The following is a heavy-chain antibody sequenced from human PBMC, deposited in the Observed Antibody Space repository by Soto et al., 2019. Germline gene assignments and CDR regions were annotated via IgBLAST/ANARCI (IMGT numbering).Heavy chain of an antibody. CDR2: ITSDSKYI. CDR1: GLTFNSYS. CDR3: ATGDCSHTSCYLIDYSFAMDV. Sequence: GGSLRLSCAASGLTFNSYSMNWFRQAPGRGLEWFSSITSDSKYIYYGDAVKGRFTISRDNAKNELFLQMNSLRAEDTAVYYCATGDCSHTSCYLIDYSFAMDVWGQGTTVTVSS. V-gene: IGHV3-21*01. D-gene: IGHD2-2*01. J-gene: IGHJ6*02.